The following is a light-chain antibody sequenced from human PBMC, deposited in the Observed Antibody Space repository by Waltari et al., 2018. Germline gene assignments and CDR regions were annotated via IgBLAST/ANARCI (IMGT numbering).Light chain of an antibody. CDR3: SSYTSSSTLGV. CDR2: DVS. V-gene: IGLV2-14*01. CDR1: SSDAGRYTY. Sequence: QSALPQPDSVSGSPGQSITISCTGTSSDAGRYTYVSWYQQHPGKAPKLMIYDVSNRPSWVSNRFSGSKSGNTASLTISGLQAEDEADYYCSSYTSSSTLGVFGTGTKVTVL. J-gene: IGLJ1*01.